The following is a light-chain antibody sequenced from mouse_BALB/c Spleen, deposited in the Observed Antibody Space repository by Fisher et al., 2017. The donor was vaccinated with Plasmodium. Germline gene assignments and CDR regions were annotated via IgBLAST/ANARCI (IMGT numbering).Light chain of an antibody. CDR3: QQSNSWPYT. Sequence: DIVLTQSTATLSVTPGDGVSLSCRASQSISNYLHWYQQKSRESPRLLIKYASQSISGIPSRFSGSGSGTDFTLTINSVETEDFGMYFCQQSNSWPYTFGGGTKLEIK. CDR1: QSISNY. J-gene: IGKJ2*01. V-gene: IGKV5-45*01. CDR2: YAS.